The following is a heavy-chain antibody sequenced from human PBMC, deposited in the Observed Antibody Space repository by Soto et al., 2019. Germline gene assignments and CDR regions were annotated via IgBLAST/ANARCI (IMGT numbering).Heavy chain of an antibody. Sequence: PSETLSLTCTVSGGSISSGPYSWGWIRQPPGKGLEWIGYIYYSGSTYYNPSLKSRVTISVDTSKNQFSLKLSSVTAADTAVYYCARGSYYDSSGYYGYWGQGTLVTVSS. D-gene: IGHD3-22*01. CDR1: GGSISSGPYS. CDR3: ARGSYYDSSGYYGY. V-gene: IGHV4-30-4*08. CDR2: IYYSGST. J-gene: IGHJ4*02.